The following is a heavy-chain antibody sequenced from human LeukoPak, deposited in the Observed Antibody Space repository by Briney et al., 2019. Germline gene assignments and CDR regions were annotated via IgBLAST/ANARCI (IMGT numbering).Heavy chain of an antibody. CDR3: ARDGRWELLGGIDY. J-gene: IGHJ4*02. CDR2: IYHSGST. V-gene: IGHV4-4*02. CDR1: GGSISSSNW. Sequence: PSETLSLTCAVSGGSISSSNWWSWVRQPPGKGLEWIGEIYHSGSTNYNPSLKSRVTISVDKSKNQFSLKLSSVTAADTAVYYCARDGRWELLGGIDYWGQGTLVTVSS. D-gene: IGHD1-26*01.